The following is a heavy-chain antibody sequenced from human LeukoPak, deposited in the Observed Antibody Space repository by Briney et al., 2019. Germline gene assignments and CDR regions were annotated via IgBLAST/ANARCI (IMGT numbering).Heavy chain of an antibody. CDR3: ARDRAAAKTNWFDP. D-gene: IGHD2-15*01. V-gene: IGHV1-18*01. CDR2: ISAYNGNT. J-gene: IGHJ5*02. CDR1: GYTFTSYG. Sequence: ASVKVSRKASGYTFTSYGISWVRQAPGQGLEWMGWISAYNGNTNYAQKLQGRVTMTTDTSTSTAYMELRSLRSDDTAAYYCARDRAAAKTNWFDPWGQGTLVTVSS.